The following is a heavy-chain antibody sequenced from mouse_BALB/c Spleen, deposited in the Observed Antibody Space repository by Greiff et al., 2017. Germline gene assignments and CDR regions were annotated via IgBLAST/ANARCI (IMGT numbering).Heavy chain of an antibody. J-gene: IGHJ4*01. CDR1: GYAFTNYL. D-gene: IGHD3-1*01. V-gene: IGHV1-54*01. Sequence: VQLQQSGAELVRPGTSVKVSCKASGYAFTNYLIEWVKQRPGQGLEWIGVINPGSGGTNYNEKFKGKATLTADKSSSTAYMQLSSLTSDDSAVYFCARSQLGLKAMDYWGQATSVTVSS. CDR2: INPGSGGT. CDR3: ARSQLGLKAMDY.